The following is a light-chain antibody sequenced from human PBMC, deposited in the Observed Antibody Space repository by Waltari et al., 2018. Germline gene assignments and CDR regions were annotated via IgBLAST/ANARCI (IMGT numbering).Light chain of an antibody. V-gene: IGLV2-23*01. CDR3: CSYAGNNTLV. Sequence: QSALTQPASVSGSPGQAITISCTGTRSDVGNYNSVSWYQHLPGKAPKRIIYEGSKRPSGISNRFPGSKSGNTASLTVSGLQAEDEADYYCCSYAGNNTLVFGGGTRLTVL. CDR1: RSDVGNYNS. J-gene: IGLJ3*02. CDR2: EGS.